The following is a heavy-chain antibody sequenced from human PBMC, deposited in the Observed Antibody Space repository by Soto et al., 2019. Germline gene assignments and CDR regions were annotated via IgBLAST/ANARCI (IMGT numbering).Heavy chain of an antibody. CDR3: TKEAYGYSTNPRFEF. J-gene: IGHJ4*02. Sequence: EAQLVESGRRLVQPGGSLRLSCIGRGFRVDDSSMEWVRQVLGKGPEGVAGISWSSENIDYADSVKGRFTISRDNAKNALYLQMNSLTIEDTALYYCTKEAYGYSTNPRFEFWGQGTLVTVSS. CDR2: ISWSSENI. CDR1: GFRVDDSS. D-gene: IGHD6-13*01. V-gene: IGHV3-9*01.